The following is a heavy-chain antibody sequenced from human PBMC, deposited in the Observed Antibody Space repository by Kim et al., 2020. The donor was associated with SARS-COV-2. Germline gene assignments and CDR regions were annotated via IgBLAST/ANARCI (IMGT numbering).Heavy chain of an antibody. CDR2: IYYSGST. D-gene: IGHD2-2*01. Sequence: SETLSLTCTVSGGSISSYYWSWIRQPPGKGLEWIGYIYYSGSTNYNPSLNSRVTISVDTSKNQFSLKLSSVTAAATAVYYCARSPLGYCSSTSCGLVGGYYYYTEVWGKGTTGTVSS. J-gene: IGHJ6*03. CDR1: GGSISSYY. CDR3: ARSPLGYCSSTSCGLVGGYYYYTEV. V-gene: IGHV4-59*08.